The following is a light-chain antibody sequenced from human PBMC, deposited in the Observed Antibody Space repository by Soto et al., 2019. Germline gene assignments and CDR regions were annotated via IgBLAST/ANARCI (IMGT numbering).Light chain of an antibody. CDR2: GNN. CDR3: QSYDSSLSRRV. Sequence: QSVLTQPPSGSGAPGQRVTMSCTGSSSNIGAGSGVHWYQQVPGTAPKLLIYGNNNRPSGVPDRFSGSKSGTSASLAITGLQAEDEADYYCQSYDSSLSRRVFGTGTKLTVL. J-gene: IGLJ1*01. V-gene: IGLV1-40*01. CDR1: SSNIGAGSG.